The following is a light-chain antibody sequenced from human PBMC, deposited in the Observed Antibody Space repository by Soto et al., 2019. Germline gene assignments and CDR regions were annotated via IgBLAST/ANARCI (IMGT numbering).Light chain of an antibody. CDR2: KAS. J-gene: IGKJ4*01. Sequence: DIQMTQSPSFVSASVGDRVTITCRASQGISSWLSWYQQKPGTAPTLLVYKASTLQDGVPSRFSGSGSGTDFTLTINSLQPEDFGTYYCHQAISFPLTFGGGTPVAIK. CDR3: HQAISFPLT. V-gene: IGKV1-12*01. CDR1: QGISSW.